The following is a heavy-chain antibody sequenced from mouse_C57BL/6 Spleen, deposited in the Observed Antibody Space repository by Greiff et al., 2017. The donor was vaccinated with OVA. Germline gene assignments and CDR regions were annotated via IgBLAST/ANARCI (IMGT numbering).Heavy chain of an antibody. D-gene: IGHD1-1*01. Sequence: VQLQQPGAELVMPGASVKLSCKASGYTFTSYWMHWVKQRPGQGLEWIGEIDPSDSYTNYNQKFKGKSTVTVDKSSSTAYMQLSSLTSEDSAVYYCAYGRDYAMDYWGQGTSVTVSS. CDR3: AYGRDYAMDY. CDR2: IDPSDSYT. J-gene: IGHJ4*01. V-gene: IGHV1-69*01. CDR1: GYTFTSYW.